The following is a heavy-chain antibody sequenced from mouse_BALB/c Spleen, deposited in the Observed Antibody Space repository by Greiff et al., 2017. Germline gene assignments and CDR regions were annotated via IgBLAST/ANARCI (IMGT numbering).Heavy chain of an antibody. J-gene: IGHJ1*01. CDR1: GYAFTNYW. Sequence: QVQLQQSGAELVRPGTSVKISCKASGYAFTNYWLGWVKQRPGHGLEWIGDIYPGSGNTYYNEKFKGKATLTADKSSSTAYMQLSSLTSEDSAVYFCARGDYGPWYFDVWGAGTTVTVSS. V-gene: IGHV1-63*01. CDR3: ARGDYGPWYFDV. D-gene: IGHD1-1*02. CDR2: IYPGSGNT.